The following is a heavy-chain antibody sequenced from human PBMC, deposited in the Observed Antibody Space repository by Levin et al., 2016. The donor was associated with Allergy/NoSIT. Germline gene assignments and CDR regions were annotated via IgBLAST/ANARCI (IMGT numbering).Heavy chain of an antibody. V-gene: IGHV4-59*13. CDR3: ARDRGGYSSSWFDT. D-gene: IGHD6-19*01. J-gene: IGHJ5*02. CDR2: IYYSGSSGST. CDR1: VDSISSYY. Sequence: SETLSLTCTVSVDSISSYYWSWIRQPPGKGLEWIGYIYYSGSSGSTHYNPSLRSRVTISVDMSKNQFSLKLSSVTAADTAVYYCARDRGGYSSSWFDTWGQGTLVTVSS.